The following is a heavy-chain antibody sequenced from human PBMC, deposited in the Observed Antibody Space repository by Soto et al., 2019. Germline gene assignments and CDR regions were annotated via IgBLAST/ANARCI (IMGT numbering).Heavy chain of an antibody. Sequence: PGESLKISCKGSGYSFTSYWIGWVRQMPGKGLEWMGIIYPGDSDTRYSPSFQGQVTISADKSISTAYLQWSSLKASDTAMYYCARSEHVVVVAANPYYYYYGMDVWGQGTTVTVSS. CDR2: IYPGDSDT. V-gene: IGHV5-51*01. J-gene: IGHJ6*02. D-gene: IGHD2-15*01. CDR3: ARSEHVVVVAANPYYYYYGMDV. CDR1: GYSFTSYW.